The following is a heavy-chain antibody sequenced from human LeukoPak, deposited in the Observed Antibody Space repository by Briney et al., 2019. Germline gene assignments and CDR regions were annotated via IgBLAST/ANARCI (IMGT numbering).Heavy chain of an antibody. Sequence: GGSLRLSCAASGFTFSSYWMHWVRQAPGKGLVWVSRINSDGSSTSYADSVKGRFTISRDNAKNTLYLQMNSLRAEDTAVHYCARGPLAYYYDSSGGFDYWGQETLVTVSS. J-gene: IGHJ4*02. D-gene: IGHD3-22*01. V-gene: IGHV3-74*01. CDR1: GFTFSSYW. CDR3: ARGPLAYYYDSSGGFDY. CDR2: INSDGSST.